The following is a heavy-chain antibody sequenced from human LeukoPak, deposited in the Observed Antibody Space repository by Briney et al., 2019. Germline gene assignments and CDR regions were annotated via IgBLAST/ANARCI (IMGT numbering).Heavy chain of an antibody. D-gene: IGHD3-22*01. Sequence: SETLSLTCNVSGGSISSGGYYWSWIRQPPGKGLEWIGYIYHSGSTYYNPSLKSRVTISVDRSKNQFSVKLTSVTAADTAVYYCARTSGYYYTTTEDAFDIWGQGTMVTVSS. CDR2: IYHSGST. CDR3: ARTSGYYYTTTEDAFDI. J-gene: IGHJ3*02. CDR1: GGSISSGGYY. V-gene: IGHV4-30-2*01.